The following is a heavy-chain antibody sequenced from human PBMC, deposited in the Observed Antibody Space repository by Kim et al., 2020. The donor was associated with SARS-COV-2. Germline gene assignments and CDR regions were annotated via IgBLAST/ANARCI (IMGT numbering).Heavy chain of an antibody. Sequence: ASVKVSCKASGYTFTSYYMHWVRQAPGQGLEWMGIINPSGGSTSYAQKFQGRVTMTRDTSTSTVYMELSSLRSEDTAVYYCARDSEAGYSSGWFDYWGQGTLVTVSS. CDR3: ARDSEAGYSSGWFDY. CDR2: INPSGGST. D-gene: IGHD6-19*01. J-gene: IGHJ4*02. V-gene: IGHV1-46*01. CDR1: GYTFTSYY.